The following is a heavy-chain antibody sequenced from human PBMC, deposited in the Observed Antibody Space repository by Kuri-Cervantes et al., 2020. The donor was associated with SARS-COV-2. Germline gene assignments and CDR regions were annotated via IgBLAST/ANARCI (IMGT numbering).Heavy chain of an antibody. Sequence: GGSLRLSCAASGFTFDDYGMSWVRQAPGKGLEWVSGINWNGGSTGYADSVKGRFTISRDNAKNYLYLQMNSLRAEDTALYHCAGYTGYGSSGYHDYWGQGTLVTVSS. CDR2: INWNGGST. J-gene: IGHJ4*02. V-gene: IGHV3-20*01. CDR1: GFTFDDYG. D-gene: IGHD3-22*01. CDR3: AGYTGYGSSGYHDY.